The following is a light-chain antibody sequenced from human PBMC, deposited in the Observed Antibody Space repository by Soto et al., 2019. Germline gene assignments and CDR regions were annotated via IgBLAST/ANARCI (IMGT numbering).Light chain of an antibody. V-gene: IGLV2-8*01. J-gene: IGLJ1*01. CDR2: EVS. Sequence: QSALTQPPSASGSPGQSVTISCSGTSSDFGTYNYVSWYQQHPGKAPKLIIYEVSERPSGVPDRFSGSKSGDTASLTVSGLQAEDEADYYCSSYEGYNYVFGTGTKLTVL. CDR3: SSYEGYNYV. CDR1: SSDFGTYNY.